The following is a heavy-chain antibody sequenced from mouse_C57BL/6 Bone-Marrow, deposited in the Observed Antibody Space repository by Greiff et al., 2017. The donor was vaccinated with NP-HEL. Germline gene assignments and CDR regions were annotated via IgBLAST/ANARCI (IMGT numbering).Heavy chain of an antibody. Sequence: VQLQQSGAELVRPGASVTLSCKASGYTFTDYEMNWVKQTPVHGLEWIGAIDPETGGTAYNQKFKGKAILTADKSSSTAYMELRSLTSEDSAVYYCTRKTGPYAMDYWGQGTSVTVSS. J-gene: IGHJ4*01. D-gene: IGHD4-1*01. CDR2: IDPETGGT. V-gene: IGHV1-15*01. CDR1: GYTFTDYE. CDR3: TRKTGPYAMDY.